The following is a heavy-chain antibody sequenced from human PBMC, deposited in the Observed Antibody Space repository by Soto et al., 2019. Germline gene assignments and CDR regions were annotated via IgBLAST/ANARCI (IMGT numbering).Heavy chain of an antibody. D-gene: IGHD6-19*01. CDR3: ARRQFFSFDS. CDR2: ITSKSTTI. CDR1: GFTFTSYS. J-gene: IGHJ4*02. Sequence: PGGSLRLSCAASGFTFTSYSMNWVRQAPGQGLEWVSYITSKSTTIRYADSVKGRFTVSRDNAKNSLYLQLNSLRAEDTAVYYCARRQFFSFDSWGQGILVTVSS. V-gene: IGHV3-48*01.